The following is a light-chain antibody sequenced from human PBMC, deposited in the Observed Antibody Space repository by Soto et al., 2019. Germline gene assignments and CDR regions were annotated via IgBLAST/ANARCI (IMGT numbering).Light chain of an antibody. Sequence: DIQMTQSPSSLSASVGDRVTITCRASQSINNYLNWYQQKPGKAPNLLIYGASSLQSGVPSRFSGSGSGTAFTLTISGLQREDSSTYYCQQNYTTVTFGGGTKVDIK. J-gene: IGKJ4*01. V-gene: IGKV1-39*01. CDR3: QQNYTTVT. CDR2: GAS. CDR1: QSINNY.